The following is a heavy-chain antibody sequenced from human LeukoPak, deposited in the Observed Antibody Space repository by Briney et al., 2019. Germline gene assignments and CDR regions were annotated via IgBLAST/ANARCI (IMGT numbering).Heavy chain of an antibody. CDR1: GLTVNSNY. V-gene: IGHV3-53*01. J-gene: IGHJ4*02. CDR2: IYKGGSI. CDR3: AIPGPAYFFAY. D-gene: IGHD1-14*01. Sequence: GGSLRLSCAASGLTVNSNYMNWVRQAPGKGLEWVSVIYKGGSIYYADSVKGRFTISRDNSKNTLYLQMNSLSAEDTAVYYCAIPGPAYFFAYWGQGTLVTVSS.